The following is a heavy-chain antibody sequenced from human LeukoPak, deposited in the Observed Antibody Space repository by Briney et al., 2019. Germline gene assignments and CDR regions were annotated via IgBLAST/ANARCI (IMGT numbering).Heavy chain of an antibody. J-gene: IGHJ5*02. D-gene: IGHD3-9*01. Sequence: SETLSLTCTVSGVSISSSNSYWGWIRQPPGKGLEWIGSIYYSGSTNYNPSLKSRVTISVDTSKNQFSLKLSSVTAADTAVYYCAAGGIHLTGYYKATYNWFGPWGQGTLVTVSS. CDR3: AAGGIHLTGYYKATYNWFGP. V-gene: IGHV4-39*07. CDR2: IYYSGST. CDR1: GVSISSSNSY.